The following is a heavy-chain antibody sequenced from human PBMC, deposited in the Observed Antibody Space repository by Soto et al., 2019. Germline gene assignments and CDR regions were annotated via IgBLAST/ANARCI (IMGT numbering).Heavy chain of an antibody. CDR1: GDSISSGGYS. CDR3: ARVRRDGYNVSGLDY. CDR2: IYHSGST. J-gene: IGHJ4*02. D-gene: IGHD3-10*01. V-gene: IGHV4-30-2*01. Sequence: SETLSLTCAVSGDSISSGGYSWSWIRQPPGKGLEWIGYIYHSGSTYYNPSLKSRVTISVDRSKNQFSLKLSSVTAADTAVYYCARVRRDGYNVSGLDYWGQGTLVTLSS.